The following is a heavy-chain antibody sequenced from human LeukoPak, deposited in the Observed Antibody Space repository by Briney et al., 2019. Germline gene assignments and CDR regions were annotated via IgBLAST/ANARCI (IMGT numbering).Heavy chain of an antibody. V-gene: IGHV1-8*01. J-gene: IGHJ5*02. CDR2: MNPNSGNT. CDR1: GYTFTSYD. Sequence: ASVKVSCKASGYTFTSYDINWVRQAPGQGLEWMGWMNPNSGNTGYAQNFQGRVTMTRNTSISTAYMELSSLRSEDTAVYFCASRYSRGWFGSYHWFDPGGQGSPVTVPS. D-gene: IGHD6-19*01. CDR3: ASRYSRGWFGSYHWFDP.